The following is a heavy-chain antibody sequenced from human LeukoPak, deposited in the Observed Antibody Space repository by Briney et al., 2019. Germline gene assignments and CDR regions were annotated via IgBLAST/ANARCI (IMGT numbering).Heavy chain of an antibody. CDR2: FLCSGGT. D-gene: IGHD2-2*01. J-gene: IGHJ4*02. CDR1: GGSISSSSHY. CDR3: ARHEGSTSYYYY. Sequence: PSETLSLTCTVSGGSISSSSHYWGWIRQPPGKGLEWIGSFLCSGGTYYNPSLKSRLTISVDTSKSQFSLKLNSVTAAGTAVYYCARHEGSTSYYYYWGQGAPVTVSS. V-gene: IGHV4-39*01.